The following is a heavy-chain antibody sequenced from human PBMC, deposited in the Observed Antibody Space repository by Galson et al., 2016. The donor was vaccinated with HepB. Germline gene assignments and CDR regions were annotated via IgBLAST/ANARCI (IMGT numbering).Heavy chain of an antibody. Sequence: LRLSCAVSGFTFSNYGMHWVRQAPGKGLEWVAVVSYEGRSQFYADSVKGRFTISRDNSKNTLSLQMNSLRAEDTAVYYCAKEKDHDVSTSYDYWGQGTLVTVSS. D-gene: IGHD3-10*01. CDR2: VSYEGRSQ. CDR3: AKEKDHDVSTSYDY. J-gene: IGHJ4*02. V-gene: IGHV3-30*18. CDR1: GFTFSNYG.